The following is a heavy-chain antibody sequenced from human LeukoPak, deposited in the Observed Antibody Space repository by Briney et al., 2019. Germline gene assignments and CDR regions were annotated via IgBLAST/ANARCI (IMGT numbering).Heavy chain of an antibody. Sequence: GGSLRLSCAASGFTFSSYGMSWVRQAPGKGLEWVSAISGSGGSTYYADSVKGRFTISRDNSKNTVYLQMNSLRAEDTAVYYCVRARGPRPIDNWGQGTLVTVSS. J-gene: IGHJ4*02. V-gene: IGHV3-23*01. CDR3: VRARGPRPIDN. CDR1: GFTFSSYG. CDR2: ISGSGGST.